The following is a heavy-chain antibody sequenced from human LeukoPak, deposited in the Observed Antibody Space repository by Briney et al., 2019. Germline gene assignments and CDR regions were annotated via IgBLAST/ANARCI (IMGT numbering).Heavy chain of an antibody. Sequence: ASVKVSCKASGYTFSTYYYIHWVRQAPGQGLEWMGWINPNSGDTKYAPKFQGRITMTRDTSISTAYMDLGSLTSDDTATYFCTRYYFDNTGYFRFDVWGQGTLVTVSS. V-gene: IGHV1-2*02. CDR2: INPNSGDT. D-gene: IGHD3-22*01. CDR1: GYTFSTYYY. CDR3: TRYYFDNTGYFRFDV. J-gene: IGHJ4*02.